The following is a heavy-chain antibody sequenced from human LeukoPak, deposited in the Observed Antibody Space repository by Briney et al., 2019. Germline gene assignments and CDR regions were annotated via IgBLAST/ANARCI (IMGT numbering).Heavy chain of an antibody. CDR3: ASNYLNCSSTSCYRRNYYYYYYMDV. Sequence: SVKVSCKASGGTFSSYAISWVRQAPGQGLEWMGGIIPIFGTANYAQKFQGRVTITADESTSTAYMELSSLRSEDTAVYYCASNYLNCSSTSCYRRNYYYYYYMDVWGKGTTVTVSS. V-gene: IGHV1-69*13. J-gene: IGHJ6*03. D-gene: IGHD2-2*02. CDR2: IIPIFGTA. CDR1: GGTFSSYA.